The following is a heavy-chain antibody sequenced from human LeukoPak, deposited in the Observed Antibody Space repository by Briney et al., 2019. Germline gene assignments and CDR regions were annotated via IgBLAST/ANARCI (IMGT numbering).Heavy chain of an antibody. CDR1: GYTFSSYD. D-gene: IGHD3-10*01. CDR3: AIRTSRGVSGSSYFDS. Sequence: ASVKVSCKASGYTFSSYDINWVRQAAGQGPKWMGWMNPNSGNTAYAQNFQGRVIMTRNTSISTAYMELSSLRFEDTAVFYCAIRTSRGVSGSSYFDSWGQGTLVTVSS. CDR2: MNPNSGNT. V-gene: IGHV1-8*01. J-gene: IGHJ4*02.